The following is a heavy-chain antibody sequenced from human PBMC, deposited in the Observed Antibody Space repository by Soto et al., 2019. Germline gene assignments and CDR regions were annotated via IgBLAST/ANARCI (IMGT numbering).Heavy chain of an antibody. D-gene: IGHD3-10*01. V-gene: IGHV3-23*01. CDR1: GFTFSSYA. CDR2: ISGSGGNT. J-gene: IGHJ4*02. CDR3: AKIITARPFDY. Sequence: EVQLLESGGGLVQPGGSLRLSCTASGFTFSSYAMSWVRQAPGKGLELVSAISGSGGNTYYADSVKGRFTISRDNSKKRRYLQMTSLRAEDMAVYYCAKIITARPFDYWGQGALVTVSS.